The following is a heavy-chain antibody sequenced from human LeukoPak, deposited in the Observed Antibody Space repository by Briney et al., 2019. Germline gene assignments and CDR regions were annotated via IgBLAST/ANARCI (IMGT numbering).Heavy chain of an antibody. J-gene: IGHJ5*02. Sequence: SETLSLTCTVSGTSITNYYWAWIRQTPGKGLEWIGYIYPDGSTKYNPSLKSRGAISVDTSNNQFSLKVTSMTAADTAVYYCARQDYWGWFAPWGQGTLVIVST. CDR2: IYPDGST. V-gene: IGHV4-4*09. CDR3: ARQDYWGWFAP. D-gene: IGHD3-16*01. CDR1: GTSITNYY.